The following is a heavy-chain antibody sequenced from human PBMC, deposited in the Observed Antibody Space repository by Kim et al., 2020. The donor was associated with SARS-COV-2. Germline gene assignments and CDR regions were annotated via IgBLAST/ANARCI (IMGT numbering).Heavy chain of an antibody. J-gene: IGHJ5*01. D-gene: IGHD2-15*01. V-gene: IGHV4-4*01. CDR1: GGSFSSYR. Sequence: SETLSLTCAVSGGSFSSYRWYWFRQPPAKGLVGLVEIIHHGRNTYYTPPLKRRFTISVDKTKNQFSLLLSSVTAADTAVYCCTGHRTARATYSCFGSWG. CDR2: IHHGRNT. CDR3: TGHRTARATYSCFGS.